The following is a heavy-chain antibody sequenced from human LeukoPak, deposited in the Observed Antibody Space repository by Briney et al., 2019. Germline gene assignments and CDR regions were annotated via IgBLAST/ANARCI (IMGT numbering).Heavy chain of an antibody. CDR2: IIPIFGTA. CDR3: ARGRFKAKIGGPFDP. V-gene: IGHV1-69*13. D-gene: IGHD3-3*01. CDR1: GGTFSSYA. Sequence: SSVKVSCKASGGTFSSYAISWVRQAPGQGLEWMGGIIPIFGTANYAQKFQGRVTITADESTSTAYMELSSLRSEDTAVYYCARGRFKAKIGGPFDPWGQGTLVTVSS. J-gene: IGHJ5*02.